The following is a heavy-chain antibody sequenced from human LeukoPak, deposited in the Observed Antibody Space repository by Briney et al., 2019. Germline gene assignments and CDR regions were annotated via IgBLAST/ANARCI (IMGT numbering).Heavy chain of an antibody. CDR3: ARGPRYYYDSSGYYPDAFDI. CDR2: IWFDGSNK. D-gene: IGHD3-22*01. J-gene: IGHJ3*02. Sequence: GGSLRLSCAASGFTFSSYGMHWVRQAPGKGLEWVAVIWFDGSNKYYADSVKGRFTISRDNSNNTLYLQLNSLSAEDTAVYYCARGPRYYYDSSGYYPDAFDIWGQGTMVTVSS. V-gene: IGHV3-33*01. CDR1: GFTFSSYG.